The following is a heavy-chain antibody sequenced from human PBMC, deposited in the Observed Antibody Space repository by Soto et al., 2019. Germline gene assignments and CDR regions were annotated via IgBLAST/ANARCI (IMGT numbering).Heavy chain of an antibody. CDR3: ATEGYDSSGYLEY. V-gene: IGHV4-59*13. D-gene: IGHD3-22*01. CDR1: VGSISSYY. Sequence: SETLSLTCTVSVGSISSYYWSWIRQPPGKGLEWIGYIYCSGSTNYNPSLKSRVTISVDTSKHKFSLKLSSVTAADTAVYYGATEGYDSSGYLEYWGQGTLVTVSS. J-gene: IGHJ4*02. CDR2: IYCSGST.